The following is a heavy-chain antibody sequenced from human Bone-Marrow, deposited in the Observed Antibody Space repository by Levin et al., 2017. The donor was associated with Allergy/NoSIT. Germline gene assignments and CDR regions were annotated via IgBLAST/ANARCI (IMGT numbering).Heavy chain of an antibody. CDR1: GYTFTGYY. CDR2: INPNSGGT. J-gene: IGHJ3*02. Sequence: ASVKVSCKASGYTFTGYYMHWVRQAPGQGLEWMGWINPNSGGTNYAQKFQGWVTMTRDTSISTAYMELSRLRSDDTAVYYCARDARYCSGGSCERGRNHAFDIWGQGTMVTVSS. V-gene: IGHV1-2*04. D-gene: IGHD2-15*01. CDR3: ARDARYCSGGSCERGRNHAFDI.